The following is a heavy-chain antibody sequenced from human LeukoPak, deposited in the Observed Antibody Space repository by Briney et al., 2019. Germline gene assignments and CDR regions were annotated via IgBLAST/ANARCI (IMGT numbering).Heavy chain of an antibody. V-gene: IGHV3-33*01. D-gene: IGHD6-13*01. Sequence: GGSLRLSCAASGFTFSSYGMHWVRQAPGKGLEWVAVIWYDGSNKYYADSVKGRFTISRDNSKNTLYLQMNSLRAEDTAVYYCARGRGALLAAAGRYWGQGTLVTVSS. CDR3: ARGRGALLAAAGRY. CDR2: IWYDGSNK. J-gene: IGHJ4*02. CDR1: GFTFSSYG.